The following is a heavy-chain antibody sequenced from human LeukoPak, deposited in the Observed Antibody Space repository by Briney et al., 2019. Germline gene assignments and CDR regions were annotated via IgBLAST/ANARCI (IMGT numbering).Heavy chain of an antibody. CDR1: GYTFTSYG. CDR3: ARTTVTTSGWFDP. CDR2: ISAYNGNT. V-gene: IGHV1-18*04. D-gene: IGHD4-17*01. J-gene: IGHJ5*02. Sequence: ASVKVSCKASGYTFTSYGISWVRQAPGQRLEWMGWISAYNGNTNYAQKLQGRVTMTTDPSTSTAYMELRSLTSDDTAVYYCARTTVTTSGWFDPWGQGTLVTVSS.